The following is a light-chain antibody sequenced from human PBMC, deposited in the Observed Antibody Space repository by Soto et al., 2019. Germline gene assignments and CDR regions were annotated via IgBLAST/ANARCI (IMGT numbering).Light chain of an antibody. V-gene: IGKV3-15*01. Sequence: EIVMTQSPDTLSVSPGERATLSCRASQNVGRNLAWYQQRTGQHPRLLIHVTSTRAADIPARFSGSVSGTEFTLTITILQPEDFVIYFCQRYQNWHPMSTFGQGTKLEMK. CDR3: QRYQNWHPMST. CDR1: QNVGRN. CDR2: VTS. J-gene: IGKJ2*01.